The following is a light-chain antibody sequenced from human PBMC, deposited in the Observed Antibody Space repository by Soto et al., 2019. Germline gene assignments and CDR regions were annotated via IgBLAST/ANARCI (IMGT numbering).Light chain of an antibody. J-gene: IGKJ2*01. V-gene: IGKV3-15*01. CDR1: QSVNIN. Sequence: EIVMTQSPATLSVSPGDRATLSCRASQSVNINLAWYQQKPGQAPRLLIYGASTRATGIPARFSGSGSGTEFTLTISSLQSEDFAVYYCHQYNYWPPLFGQGTKLEIK. CDR2: GAS. CDR3: HQYNYWPPL.